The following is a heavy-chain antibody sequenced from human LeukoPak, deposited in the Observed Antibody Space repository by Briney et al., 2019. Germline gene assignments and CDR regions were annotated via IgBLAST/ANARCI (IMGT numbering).Heavy chain of an antibody. CDR1: GFTFSSYS. V-gene: IGHV3-21*01. J-gene: IGHJ4*02. CDR3: ARETDYGGNPADY. Sequence: GGSLRLSCAASGFTFSSYSMNWVRQAPGKGLEWVSSISSSSSYIYYADSVKGRFTISRDNAKNSLYLQMNSLRAEDTAVYYCARETDYGGNPADYWGQGTLVTVSS. CDR2: ISSSSSYI. D-gene: IGHD4-23*01.